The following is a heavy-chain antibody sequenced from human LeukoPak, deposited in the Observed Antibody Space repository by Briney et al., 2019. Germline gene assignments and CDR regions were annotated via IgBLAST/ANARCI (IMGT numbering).Heavy chain of an antibody. Sequence: GGSLRLSCAASGFTFSNYGMHWVRQAPGKGLEWVAFIRSDGSEKYYADSVKGRFTISRDNSIDTLYLQMNSLRAEDTAVYYCAKDLPAPFFDYWGQGTLVTVSS. CDR3: AKDLPAPFFDY. CDR1: GFTFSNYG. D-gene: IGHD2-2*01. CDR2: IRSDGSEK. J-gene: IGHJ4*02. V-gene: IGHV3-30*02.